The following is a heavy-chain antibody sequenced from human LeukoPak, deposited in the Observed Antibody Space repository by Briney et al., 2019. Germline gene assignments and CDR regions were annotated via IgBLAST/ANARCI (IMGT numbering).Heavy chain of an antibody. V-gene: IGHV3-73*01. CDR1: GFTFSASA. J-gene: IGHJ4*02. Sequence: GGSLRLSCAASGFTFSASAVHWVRQASGKGLEWIGRIRSKANNYATAYAGSLKGRFTVSRDDSRNTAYLQMNSLKTEDSAVYFCARDSSSEGPLDYWGQGTLVAVSS. D-gene: IGHD6-6*01. CDR3: ARDSSSEGPLDY. CDR2: IRSKANNYAT.